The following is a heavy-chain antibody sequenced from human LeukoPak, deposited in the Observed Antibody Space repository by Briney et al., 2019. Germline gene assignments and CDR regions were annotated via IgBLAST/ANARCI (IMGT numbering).Heavy chain of an antibody. CDR1: GFTFSSYA. CDR3: ARDLIAAAFFSWFDP. V-gene: IGHV3-30-3*01. J-gene: IGHJ5*02. CDR2: ISYDGSNK. Sequence: GGSLRLSCAASGFTFSSYAMHWVRQAPGKGLEWVAVISYDGSNKYYADSVKGRFTISRDNSKNTLYLQMNSLRAEDTAVYYCARDLIAAAFFSWFDPWGQGTLVTVFS. D-gene: IGHD6-13*01.